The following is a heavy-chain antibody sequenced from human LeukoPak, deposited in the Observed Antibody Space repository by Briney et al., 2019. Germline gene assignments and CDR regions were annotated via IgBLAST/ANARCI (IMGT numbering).Heavy chain of an antibody. CDR3: ARDPAFHDSSGYPIY. CDR2: ISAYNGNT. CDR1: GYTFTSYG. D-gene: IGHD3-22*01. Sequence: ASVKVSCKASGYTFTSYGISWVRQAPGQGLEWMGWISAYNGNTNYAQKLQGRVTMTTDTSTSTAYMELRSLRSDDTAVYYCARDPAFHDSSGYPIYWGQGTLVTVSS. J-gene: IGHJ4*02. V-gene: IGHV1-18*01.